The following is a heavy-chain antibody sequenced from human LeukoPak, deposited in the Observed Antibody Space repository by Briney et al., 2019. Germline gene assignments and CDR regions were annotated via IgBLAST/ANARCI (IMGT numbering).Heavy chain of an antibody. Sequence: ASVKVSCKTSGYTFTDHYFHWLRQAPGQGLEWMGWIHPKSGDTNYAERVQGRVTMTTDTSITTAYMELSSLISDDTAVYYCARGGGGNPYWGQGTLVTVSS. V-gene: IGHV1-2*02. CDR3: ARGGGGNPY. CDR2: IHPKSGDT. J-gene: IGHJ4*02. CDR1: GYTFTDHY. D-gene: IGHD4-23*01.